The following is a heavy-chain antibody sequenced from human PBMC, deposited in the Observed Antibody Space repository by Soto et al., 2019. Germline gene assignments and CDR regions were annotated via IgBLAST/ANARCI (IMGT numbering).Heavy chain of an antibody. CDR1: GYTFTGYY. V-gene: IGHV1-2*02. J-gene: IGHJ4*02. CDR2: INPNSGGT. D-gene: IGHD3-3*01. CDR3: ARDYDFWSGYSYFDY. Sequence: ASVKVSCKASGYTFTGYYMHWVRQAPGQGLEWMGWINPNSGGTNYAQKFQGRATMTRDTSISTAYMELSRLRSDDTAVYYCARDYDFWSGYSYFDYWGQGALVTVSS.